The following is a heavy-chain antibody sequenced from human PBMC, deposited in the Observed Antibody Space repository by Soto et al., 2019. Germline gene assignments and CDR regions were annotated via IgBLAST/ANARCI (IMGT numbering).Heavy chain of an antibody. D-gene: IGHD3-3*01. V-gene: IGHV1-8*01. CDR3: ARERLRRTTNFRVVIRGWFDP. CDR2: MNPNSGNT. Sequence: QVQLVQSGAEVKKPGASVKVSCKASGYTFTSYDIKWVRPATGQGIEWMGWMNPNSGNTGYAQKFQGRVTMTKNTSLNTAHMELSSLRSEYAAVYYCARERLRRTTNFRVVIRGWFDPWGQGTLVTVSS. CDR1: GYTFTSYD. J-gene: IGHJ5*02.